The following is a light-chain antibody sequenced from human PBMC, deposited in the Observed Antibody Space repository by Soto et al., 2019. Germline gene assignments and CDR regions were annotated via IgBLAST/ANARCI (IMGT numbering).Light chain of an antibody. CDR1: SSDVGGYDY. CDR2: EVT. V-gene: IGLV2-8*01. CDR3: RSYTGGSPSYD. J-gene: IGLJ1*01. Sequence: QPVLTQPPSAPGSPGQSVTISCTGTSSDVGGYDYVSWYQQHPGKAPKLMIYEVTIRPSGVSDRFSVSESGNTASLTVSGLQADDEADYYCRSYTGGSPSYDLGTGAQVTVL.